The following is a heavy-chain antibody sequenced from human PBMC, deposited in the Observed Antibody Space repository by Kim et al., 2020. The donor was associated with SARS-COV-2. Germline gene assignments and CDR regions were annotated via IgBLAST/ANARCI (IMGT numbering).Heavy chain of an antibody. J-gene: IGHJ6*03. Sequence: ASVKVSCKASGYTFTSYDINWVRQATGQGLEWMGWMNPNSGNTGYAQKFQGRVTMTRNTSISTAYMELSSLRSEDTAVYYCARDGSSWGYYYYYYMDVWGKGTTVTVSS. CDR2: MNPNSGNT. CDR1: GYTFTSYD. CDR3: ARDGSSWGYYYYYYMDV. V-gene: IGHV1-8*01. D-gene: IGHD6-13*01.